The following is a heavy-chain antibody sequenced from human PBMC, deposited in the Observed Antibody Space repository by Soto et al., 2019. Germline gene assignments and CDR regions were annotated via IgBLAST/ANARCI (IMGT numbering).Heavy chain of an antibody. V-gene: IGHV3-23*01. D-gene: IGHD3-10*01. Sequence: EVQMLESGGGLVQPGGSLRLSCAASGFTFSSYAMSWVRQAPGKGLEWVSAISGSGGSTYYADSVKGRFTISRDNSKNTLYLQMKSLRAEDTAVYYCAKSGVWFGSNWFDPWGQGTLVTVSS. CDR2: ISGSGGST. CDR1: GFTFSSYA. CDR3: AKSGVWFGSNWFDP. J-gene: IGHJ5*02.